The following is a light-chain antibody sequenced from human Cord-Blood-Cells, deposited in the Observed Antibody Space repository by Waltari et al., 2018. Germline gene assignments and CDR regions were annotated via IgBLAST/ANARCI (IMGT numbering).Light chain of an antibody. Sequence: EIVLTQSPATLSLSPGERATLSCRASQSVSSYLAWYQQTPGQAPRLLIYDASNRATAIPARFSGSGSGTDFTLTISSLEPEDFAVYYCQQRSNWPPTFGQGTKVEIK. V-gene: IGKV3-11*01. CDR1: QSVSSY. J-gene: IGKJ1*01. CDR3: QQRSNWPPT. CDR2: DAS.